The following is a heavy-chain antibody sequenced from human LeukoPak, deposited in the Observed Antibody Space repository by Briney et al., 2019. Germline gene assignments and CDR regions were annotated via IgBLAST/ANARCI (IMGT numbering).Heavy chain of an antibody. CDR3: ARVHGWAFDY. J-gene: IGHJ4*02. D-gene: IGHD3-10*01. CDR1: GFTFSGSA. CDR2: IRNKANSYAT. Sequence: GGSLRLSCAASGFTFSGSAMHWVRQASGKGLEWVGRIRNKANSYATAYAASVKGRFTISRDDSKNTAYLQMNSLKTEETAVYYCARVHGWAFDYWGQGALVTVSS. V-gene: IGHV3-73*01.